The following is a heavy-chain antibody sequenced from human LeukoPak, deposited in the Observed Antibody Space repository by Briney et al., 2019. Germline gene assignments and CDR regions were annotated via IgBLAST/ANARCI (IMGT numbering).Heavy chain of an antibody. CDR2: ISASGGST. V-gene: IGHV3-23*01. J-gene: IGHJ4*02. D-gene: IGHD3-22*01. CDR1: GFTFSSSA. CDR3: AKGSYYDSSGSFYFDY. Sequence: GGSLRLSCAASGFTFSSSAMSWVRQVPGTGLEWVSGISASGGSTSYADSVRGRFTISRDNSKNTLYVQVNSLGTEDTAAYYCAKGSYYDSSGSFYFDYWGQGTLVTVSS.